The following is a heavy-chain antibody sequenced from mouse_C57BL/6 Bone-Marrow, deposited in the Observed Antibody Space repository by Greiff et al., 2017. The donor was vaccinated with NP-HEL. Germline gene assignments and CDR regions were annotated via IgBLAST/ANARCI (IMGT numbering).Heavy chain of an antibody. J-gene: IGHJ1*03. V-gene: IGHV1-7*01. Sequence: QVQLQQSGAELAKPGASVKLSCKASGYTFTSYWMHWVKQRPGQGLEWIGYINPSSGYTKYIQKFKDKATLTADKSSSTAYMQLSSLTYEDSAVYYCASPFPWYFDVWGTGTTVTVSS. CDR1: GYTFTSYW. CDR2: INPSSGYT. CDR3: ASPFPWYFDV.